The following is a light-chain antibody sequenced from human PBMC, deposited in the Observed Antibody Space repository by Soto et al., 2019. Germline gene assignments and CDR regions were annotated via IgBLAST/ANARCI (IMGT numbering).Light chain of an antibody. Sequence: IVLKQSPDTLSLYPGETATLSCRASQTVVHNYLAWHQQKPGQTPRLLVYGASSRATGIPDRFGGSGSGTDFTLTISRLEPEDFAVYYCQQHGTSPITFCQGTRLEI. CDR3: QQHGTSPIT. CDR1: QTVVHNY. J-gene: IGKJ5*01. CDR2: GAS. V-gene: IGKV3-20*01.